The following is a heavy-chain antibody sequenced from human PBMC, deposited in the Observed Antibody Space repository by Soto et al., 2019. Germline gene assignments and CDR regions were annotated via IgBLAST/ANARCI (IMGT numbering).Heavy chain of an antibody. D-gene: IGHD2-15*01. Sequence: GWSLRLSCAASGFTFSSYGMHWVRQAPGKGLEWVAVIWYDGSNKYYADSVKGRFTISRDNSKNTLYLQMNSLRAEDTAVYYCARVPSGSHTRYYYMDVWGKGTTVTVSS. CDR3: ARVPSGSHTRYYYMDV. CDR2: IWYDGSNK. V-gene: IGHV3-33*01. J-gene: IGHJ6*03. CDR1: GFTFSSYG.